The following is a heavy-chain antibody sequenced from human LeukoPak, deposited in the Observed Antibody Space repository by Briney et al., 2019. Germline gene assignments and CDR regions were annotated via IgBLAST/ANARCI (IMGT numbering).Heavy chain of an antibody. D-gene: IGHD3-22*01. Sequence: SETLSLTCTVSGGSISSYYWSWIRQPPGKGLEWIGYIYYSGSTNYNPSLKSRVTISVDTSKNQFSLKLSSVTAADTAVYYCARDDHYDSREVDYWGQGTLVTVSS. CDR1: GGSISSYY. CDR2: IYYSGST. CDR3: ARDDHYDSREVDY. V-gene: IGHV4-59*01. J-gene: IGHJ4*02.